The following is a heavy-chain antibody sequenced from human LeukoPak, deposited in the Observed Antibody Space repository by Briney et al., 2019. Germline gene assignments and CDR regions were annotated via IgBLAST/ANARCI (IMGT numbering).Heavy chain of an antibody. CDR1: GDSISNSNW. CDR2: VYPSGST. V-gene: IGHV4-4*02. Sequence: SETLSLTCAVSGDSISNSNWWTWIRQPPGKGLEWIGEVYPSGSTNYNPSLKSRVTISVDTSKNQFSLKVNSVTAADTAVYYCARSYYDSSGYKGYYFDYWGQGTLVTVSS. J-gene: IGHJ4*02. CDR3: ARSYYDSSGYKGYYFDY. D-gene: IGHD3-22*01.